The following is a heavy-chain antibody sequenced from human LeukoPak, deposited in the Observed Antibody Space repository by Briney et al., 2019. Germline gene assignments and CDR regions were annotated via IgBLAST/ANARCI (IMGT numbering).Heavy chain of an antibody. J-gene: IGHJ6*04. D-gene: IGHD3-10*01. V-gene: IGHV1-3*01. CDR3: ARDKNYGSGRSNYYYGMDV. Sequence: ASVKVSCKASGYTFTSYAMHWVRQAPGQRLKWMGWINAGNGNTKYSQKFQGRVTITRDTSASTAYMELSSPRSEDTAVYYCARDKNYGSGRSNYYYGMDVWGKGTTVTVSS. CDR2: INAGNGNT. CDR1: GYTFTSYA.